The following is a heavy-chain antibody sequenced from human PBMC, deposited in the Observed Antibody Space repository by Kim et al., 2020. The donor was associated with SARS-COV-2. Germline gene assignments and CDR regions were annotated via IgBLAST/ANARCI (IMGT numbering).Heavy chain of an antibody. J-gene: IGHJ5*02. CDR1: GGSISSYY. D-gene: IGHD6-13*01. V-gene: IGHV4-59*01. CDR3: ARGRIAAAGNWFDP. CDR2: IYYSGST. Sequence: SETLSLTCTVSGGSISSYYWSWIRQPPGKGLEWIGYIYYSGSTNYNPSLKSRVTISVDTSKNQFSLKLSSVTAADTAVYYCARGRIAAAGNWFDPWGQGTLVTVSS.